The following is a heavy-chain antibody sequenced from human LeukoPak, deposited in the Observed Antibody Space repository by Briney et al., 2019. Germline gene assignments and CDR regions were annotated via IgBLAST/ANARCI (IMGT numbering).Heavy chain of an antibody. D-gene: IGHD4-17*01. CDR3: AQIEDYGDYYFDY. CDR1: GGSISSYY. Sequence: SETLSLTCTVSGGSISSYYWSWIRQPPGKGLEWIGYIYYSGSTNYNPSLKSRLTISVDTSKNQFSLKLSSVTAADTAVYYCAQIEDYGDYYFDYWGQGTLVTVSS. J-gene: IGHJ4*02. V-gene: IGHV4-59*01. CDR2: IYYSGST.